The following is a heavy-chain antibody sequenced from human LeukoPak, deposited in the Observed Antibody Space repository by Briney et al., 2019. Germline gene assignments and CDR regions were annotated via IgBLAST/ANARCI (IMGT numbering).Heavy chain of an antibody. V-gene: IGHV3-48*03. CDR3: SGSYNSLLDY. J-gene: IGHJ4*02. CDR1: GFTFSSYE. D-gene: IGHD3-10*01. Sequence: PGGSLRLSCAASGFTFSSYEMNWVRQAPGKGLEWVSYISSSGSTIYYADSVKGRFTISRDNAKNSLYLQMNSLRAEDTAVYYCSGSYNSLLDYWGQGTLVTVSS. CDR2: ISSSGSTI.